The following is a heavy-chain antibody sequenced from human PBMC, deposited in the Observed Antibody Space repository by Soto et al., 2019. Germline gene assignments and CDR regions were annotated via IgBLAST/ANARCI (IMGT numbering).Heavy chain of an antibody. V-gene: IGHV3-23*01. CDR3: AKDYYYGSSDYYYYMDV. CDR1: GFTFSSYA. D-gene: IGHD3-10*01. J-gene: IGHJ6*03. Sequence: GGSLRLSCAASGFTFSSYAMSWVRQAPGKGLEWVSAISGSGGSTYYADSVKGRFTISRDNSKNTLYLQMNSLRAEDTAVYYCAKDYYYGSSDYYYYMDVWGKGTTVTVSS. CDR2: ISGSGGST.